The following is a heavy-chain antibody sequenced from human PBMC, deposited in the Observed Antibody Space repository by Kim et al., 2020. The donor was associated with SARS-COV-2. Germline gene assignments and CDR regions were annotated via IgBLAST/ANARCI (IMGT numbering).Heavy chain of an antibody. CDR3: AREDGAY. J-gene: IGHJ4*02. Sequence: GGSLRLSCAASGFTFSSYAMHWVRQAPGKGLEWVAVISYDGSNKYYADSVKGRFTISRDNSKNTLYLQMNSLRAEDTAVYYCAREDGAYWGQGTLVTVSS. CDR2: ISYDGSNK. V-gene: IGHV3-30-3*01. CDR1: GFTFSSYA. D-gene: IGHD3-10*01.